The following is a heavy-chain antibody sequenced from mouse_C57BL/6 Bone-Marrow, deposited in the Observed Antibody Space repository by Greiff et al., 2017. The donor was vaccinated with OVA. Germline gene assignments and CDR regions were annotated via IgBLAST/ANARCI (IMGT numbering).Heavy chain of an antibody. J-gene: IGHJ1*03. CDR2: IDPSDSYT. D-gene: IGHD1-1*01. CDR3: ARHYGSSYGWYFDV. Sequence: VQLQQPGAELVKPGASVKLSCKASGYTFTSYWMQWVKQRPGQGLEWIGEIDPSDSYTNYNQQFKGKATLTVDTSSSTAYMQLSSLTSEDSAVYYCARHYGSSYGWYFDVWGTGTTVTVSS. V-gene: IGHV1-50*01. CDR1: GYTFTSYW.